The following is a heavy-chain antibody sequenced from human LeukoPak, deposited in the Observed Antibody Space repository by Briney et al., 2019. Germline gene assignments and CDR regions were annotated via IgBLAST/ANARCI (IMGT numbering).Heavy chain of an antibody. CDR3: ATLRGASTAVFDS. CDR2: IHYSGAT. V-gene: IGHV4-59*08. CDR1: GGSISSYY. D-gene: IGHD2-21*02. Sequence: SETMSLTCTVSGGSISSYYWSWIRKPPGKRLEWIGYIHYSGATNYSPSLKSRVTISVDTSKNQFSLKLSSVTAADTALYYCATLRGASTAVFDSWGQGALVTVSS. J-gene: IGHJ4*02.